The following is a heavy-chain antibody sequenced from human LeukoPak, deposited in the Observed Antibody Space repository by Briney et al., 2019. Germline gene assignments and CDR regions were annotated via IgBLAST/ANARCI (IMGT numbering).Heavy chain of an antibody. CDR1: GFSFDDYG. V-gene: IGHV3-20*04. Sequence: GGSLRLSCVASGFSFDDYGMFWVRQTPGRGLEWVSGISWNGGNIGYADSVKGRFTISRDNAKKSLYLQMNSLRAEDTAVYYCARDEGSSSWYGSLDYWGQGTLVTVSS. CDR3: ARDEGSSSWYGSLDY. D-gene: IGHD6-13*01. J-gene: IGHJ4*02. CDR2: ISWNGGNI.